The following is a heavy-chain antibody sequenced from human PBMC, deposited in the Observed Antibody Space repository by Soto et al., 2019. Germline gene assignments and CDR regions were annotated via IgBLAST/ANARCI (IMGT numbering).Heavy chain of an antibody. CDR1: GFSLSTSGVG. J-gene: IGHJ5*02. D-gene: IGHD3-10*01. CDR3: AHRPGYYGSGSYNWFDP. CDR2: IYWDDDK. Sequence: SGPTLVNPTQTLTLTCTFSGFSLSTSGVGVGWIRQPPGKALEWLALIYWDDDKRYSPSLKSRLTITKDTSKNQLVLTMTNMDPVDTATYYCAHRPGYYGSGSYNWFDPWGQGTLVTVSS. V-gene: IGHV2-5*02.